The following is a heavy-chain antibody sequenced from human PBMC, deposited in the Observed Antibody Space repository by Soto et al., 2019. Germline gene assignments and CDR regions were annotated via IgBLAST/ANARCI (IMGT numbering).Heavy chain of an antibody. V-gene: IGHV4-59*08. CDR2: IYNSGTT. Sequence: SETLSLTCSVSGGSFSNYYWAWIRQAPGKGLEWIGSIYNSGTTNYNPSLKSRFIISIESSKSQFSLRLNSVTVSDSAVYYCASGAPSRYWGQGILVTVSS. J-gene: IGHJ4*02. CDR3: ASGAPSRY. D-gene: IGHD4-17*01. CDR1: GGSFSNYY.